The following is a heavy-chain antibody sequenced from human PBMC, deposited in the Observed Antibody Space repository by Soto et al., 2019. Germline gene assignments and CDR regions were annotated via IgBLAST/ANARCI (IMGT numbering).Heavy chain of an antibody. D-gene: IGHD2-2*01. J-gene: IGHJ5*02. CDR3: ARARIVVVPAARYNWFDP. CDR1: GGSFSGYY. Sequence: PSETLSLTCAVYGGSFSGYYWSWIRQPPEKGLEWIGEINHSGSTNYNPSLKSRVTISVDTSKNQFSLKLSSVTAADTAVYYCARARIVVVPAARYNWFDPRGKGTLVTVSS. CDR2: INHSGST. V-gene: IGHV4-34*01.